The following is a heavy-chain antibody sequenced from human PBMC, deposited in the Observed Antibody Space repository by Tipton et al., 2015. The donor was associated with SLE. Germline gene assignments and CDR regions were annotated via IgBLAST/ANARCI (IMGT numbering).Heavy chain of an antibody. CDR2: IYYSGST. J-gene: IGHJ4*02. V-gene: IGHV4-59*01. CDR3: ARLVVVAATLLDY. D-gene: IGHD2-15*01. Sequence: PGLVKPSETLSLTCTVSGGSISSYYWSWIRQPPGKGLEWIGYIYYSGSTNYNPSLKSRVTISIDTSKNQFSLKLSSVTAADTAVYYCARLVVVAATLLDYWGQGTLVTVSS. CDR1: GGSISSYY.